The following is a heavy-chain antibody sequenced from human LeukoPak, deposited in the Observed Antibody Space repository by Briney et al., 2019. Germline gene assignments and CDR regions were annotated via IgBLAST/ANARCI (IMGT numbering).Heavy chain of an antibody. D-gene: IGHD1-1*01. CDR1: GRIFTDYG. J-gene: IGHJ4*02. CDR2: VWYDGSET. Sequence: GGSLRLSCTSSGRIFTDYGMHWVRQASGKGLERVASVWYDGSETESADSVKGRFTISRDNSKNTLYLQMNSLRAEYTAVYYCAKEGTSSVPSDFDYWGQGSLVTVSS. CDR3: AKEGTSSVPSDFDY. V-gene: IGHV3-30*02.